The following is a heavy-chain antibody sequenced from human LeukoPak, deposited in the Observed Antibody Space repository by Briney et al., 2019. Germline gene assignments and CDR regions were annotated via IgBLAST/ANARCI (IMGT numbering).Heavy chain of an antibody. CDR2: TKQDGSEK. CDR1: GFTFSSYW. V-gene: IGHV3-7*01. Sequence: GGSLRLSCAASGFTFSSYWMSWVRQAPGKGLEWVANTKQDGSEKYYVDSVKGRFTISRDNAKNSLYLQMNSLRAEDTAVYYCARPEGVTNYYDSSGYFSPPEYFQHWGQGTLVTVSS. CDR3: ARPEGVTNYYDSSGYFSPPEYFQH. D-gene: IGHD3-22*01. J-gene: IGHJ1*01.